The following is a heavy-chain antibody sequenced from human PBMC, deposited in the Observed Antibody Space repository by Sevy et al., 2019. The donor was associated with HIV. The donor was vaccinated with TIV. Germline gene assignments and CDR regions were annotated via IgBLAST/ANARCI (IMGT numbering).Heavy chain of an antibody. CDR1: GYSIISGYY. CDR2: IYHSGGT. V-gene: IGHV4-38-2*01. D-gene: IGHD3-16*01. Sequence: SETLSLTCGVSGYSIISGYYWGWIRQPPGKGLEWIGSIYHSGGTYYNPSLKSRVTISVDTSKNQFSLKLSSVTAADTAVYYCARQVVAFGNPAFEDYWGQGTLVTVSS. J-gene: IGHJ4*02. CDR3: ARQVVAFGNPAFEDY.